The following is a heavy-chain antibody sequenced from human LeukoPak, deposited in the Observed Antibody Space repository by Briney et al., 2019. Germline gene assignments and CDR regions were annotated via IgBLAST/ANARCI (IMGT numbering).Heavy chain of an antibody. Sequence: ASVKVSCKASGYTFTGYSVHWVRQAPGQGLEWLGRINPYSGGTNYAQRFQGRVTMTRDTSISTAYMELSRLISDDTATYYCARDYDTSGALAYWGQGTLVTVSS. CDR2: INPYSGGT. D-gene: IGHD3-22*01. CDR1: GYTFTGYS. CDR3: ARDYDTSGALAY. V-gene: IGHV1-2*06. J-gene: IGHJ4*02.